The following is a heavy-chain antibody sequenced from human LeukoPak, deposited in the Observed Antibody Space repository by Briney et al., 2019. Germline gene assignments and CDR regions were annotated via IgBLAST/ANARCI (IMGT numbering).Heavy chain of an antibody. Sequence: SETLSLTCAVYGGSFSGYYWSWIRQPPGKGLEWMGEINHRGSTNYNPSLRSRVTISVDTSKNQFSLKLSSVTAAETAVYYCARWPDCSSTSCYAPPEIYGMDVWGQGTTVTVSS. CDR3: ARWPDCSSTSCYAPPEIYGMDV. CDR1: GGSFSGYY. V-gene: IGHV4-34*01. CDR2: INHRGST. D-gene: IGHD2-2*01. J-gene: IGHJ6*02.